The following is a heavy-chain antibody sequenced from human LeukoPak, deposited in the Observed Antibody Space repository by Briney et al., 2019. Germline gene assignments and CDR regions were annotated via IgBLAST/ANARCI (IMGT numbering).Heavy chain of an antibody. CDR3: ARGDIVIGPTTMRPENYFDY. D-gene: IGHD2-2*01. J-gene: IGHJ4*02. V-gene: IGHV1-2*02. CDR2: IDPNSGDT. CDR1: GYTFTVYY. Sequence: ASVKVSCKASGYTFTVYYLHWVRQAPGQGLEWMGWIDPNSGDTNYAQDFQGRVTMTRDTSISTAYMELSRLRSDDTAVYYCARGDIVIGPTTMRPENYFDYWGQGTLVTVSS.